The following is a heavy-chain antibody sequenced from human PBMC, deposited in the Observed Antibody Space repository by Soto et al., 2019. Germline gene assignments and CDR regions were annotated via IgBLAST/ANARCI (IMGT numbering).Heavy chain of an antibody. V-gene: IGHV1-69*06. J-gene: IGHJ4*02. D-gene: IGHD2-2*01. CDR3: ARDRLLPYCSSTSCYGGVTDY. CDR2: IIPIFGTA. Sequence: SVKVSCKASGGTFSSYAVSWVRQAPGQGLEWMGGIIPIFGTANYAQKFQGRVTITADKSTSTAYMELSSLRSEDTAVYYCARDRLLPYCSSTSCYGGVTDYWGQGTLFTVSS. CDR1: GGTFSSYA.